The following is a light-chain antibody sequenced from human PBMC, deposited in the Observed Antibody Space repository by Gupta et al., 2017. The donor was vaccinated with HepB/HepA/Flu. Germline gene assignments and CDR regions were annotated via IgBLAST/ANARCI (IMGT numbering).Light chain of an antibody. Sequence: DTQMTQSPSSLSASVGDRVTITCRASQSISRYLNWYQQKPGKAPKLLIYAASSLQSGVQSRFSGSGYGTDFTLTIINRQPEDFGTYYCQQRYSGPRMYTFGQGTKVDIK. V-gene: IGKV1-39*01. CDR1: QSISRY. CDR3: QQRYSGPRMYT. CDR2: AAS. J-gene: IGKJ2*01.